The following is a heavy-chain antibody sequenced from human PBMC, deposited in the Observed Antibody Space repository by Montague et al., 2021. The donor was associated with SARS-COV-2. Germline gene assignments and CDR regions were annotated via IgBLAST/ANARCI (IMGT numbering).Heavy chain of an antibody. D-gene: IGHD3-22*01. V-gene: IGHV4-34*01. J-gene: IGHJ4*02. CDR2: INHHGTS. CDR3: ARGRQHFNMIVVVMTGGEYYFDY. CDR1: GGSFSDNY. Sequence: SETLSLTSAVYGGSFSDNYWSWIRKPPGKGLEWIGEINHHGTSNXNPSLKSRVSISVDTSKNQFSLYLGSVTAADTAVYYCARGRQHFNMIVVVMTGGEYYFDYWGQGTLVTVSS.